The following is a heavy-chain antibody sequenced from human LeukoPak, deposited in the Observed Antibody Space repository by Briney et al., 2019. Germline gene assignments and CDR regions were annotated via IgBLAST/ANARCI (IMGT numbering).Heavy chain of an antibody. CDR3: ARTMVRGVILTLYKWFDP. CDR1: GGSISSGGYY. D-gene: IGHD3-10*01. J-gene: IGHJ5*02. V-gene: IGHV4-31*03. CDR2: ISYSGST. Sequence: SETLSLTCTVSGGSISSGGYYWSWIRQLPGKGLEWIGYISYSGSTYYNPSLKSRTTISVDTSKNQFSLKLSSVTAADTAVYYCARTMVRGVILTLYKWFDPWGQGTLVTVSS.